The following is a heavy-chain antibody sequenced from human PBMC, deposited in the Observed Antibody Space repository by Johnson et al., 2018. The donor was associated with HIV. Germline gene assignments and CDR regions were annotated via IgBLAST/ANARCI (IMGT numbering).Heavy chain of an antibody. V-gene: IGHV3-30*04. CDR1: VFTFSSYA. D-gene: IGHD3-10*01. CDR3: AIDMGGGVKEARAFDI. J-gene: IGHJ3*02. Sequence: QVQLVESGGGLVQPGRSLRLSCAASVFTFSSYAMHWVRQAPGKGLEWVAVISYYGSTKYYADSVKGRFTISRDNSKNTLYLQMNSLRAEDTAVYYWAIDMGGGVKEARAFDIWGQGTMVTVSS. CDR2: ISYYGSTK.